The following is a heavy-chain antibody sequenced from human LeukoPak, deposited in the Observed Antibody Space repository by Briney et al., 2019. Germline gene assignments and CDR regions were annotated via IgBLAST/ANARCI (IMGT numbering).Heavy chain of an antibody. D-gene: IGHD1-26*01. CDR2: ISSSGSTI. CDR1: GFTFSDYY. J-gene: IGHJ3*02. V-gene: IGHV3-11*01. Sequence: PGGSLRLSRPASGFTFSDYYMSSIRQAPGRGLAGVSFISSSGSTIYNAVTGKGRFTISRDNAKNSLYLQMNSLRAEDTAVYYCARENLGPLAIRKDSGSYTDAFDICGQGTMVTVSS. CDR3: ARENLGPLAIRKDSGSYTDAFDI.